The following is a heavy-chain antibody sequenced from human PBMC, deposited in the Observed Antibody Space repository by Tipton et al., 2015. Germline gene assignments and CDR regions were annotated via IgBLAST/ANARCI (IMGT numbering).Heavy chain of an antibody. Sequence: LSLTCAASGFRFDDFAMHWVRQRPGRGLEWISAITWNSDRLLYADSVKGRFTISRDNAKNSMSLQMNSLGDEDTAVYYCARVELTGTTQPVDYWGQGTLVTVSS. D-gene: IGHD1-20*01. CDR3: ARVELTGTTQPVDY. CDR1: GFRFDDFA. CDR2: ITWNSDRL. J-gene: IGHJ4*02. V-gene: IGHV3-9*01.